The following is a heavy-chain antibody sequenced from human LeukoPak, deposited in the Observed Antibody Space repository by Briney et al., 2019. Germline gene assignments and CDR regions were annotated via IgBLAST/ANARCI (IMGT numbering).Heavy chain of an antibody. V-gene: IGHV3-23*01. CDR1: GFTFSNYA. D-gene: IGHD6-19*01. Sequence: GGSLRLSCAASGFTFSNYAMSWVRQAPGKGLEWVSAISGSASSTYHADSVKGQFTISRDNSKNTLYLQMNSLRAEDTAVYYCASLAVAGFEPNDYWGQGTLVTVSS. CDR2: ISGSASST. CDR3: ASLAVAGFEPNDY. J-gene: IGHJ4*02.